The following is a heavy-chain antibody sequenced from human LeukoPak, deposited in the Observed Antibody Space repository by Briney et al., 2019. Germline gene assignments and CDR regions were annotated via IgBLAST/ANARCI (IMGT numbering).Heavy chain of an antibody. J-gene: IGHJ4*02. V-gene: IGHV3-21*01. CDR1: GFTFSSYS. Sequence: GGSLRLSCAASGFTFSSYSMNWVRQAPGKGLEWVSSISSSSSYIYYADSVKGRFTIPRDNAKNSLYLQMNSLRAEDTAVYYCARDRDDLWGGIDYWGQGTLVTVSS. CDR3: ARDRDDLWGGIDY. D-gene: IGHD3-3*01. CDR2: ISSSSSYI.